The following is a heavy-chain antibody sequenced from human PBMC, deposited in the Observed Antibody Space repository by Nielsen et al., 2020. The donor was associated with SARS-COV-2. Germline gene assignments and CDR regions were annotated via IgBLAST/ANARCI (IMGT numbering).Heavy chain of an antibody. CDR1: GYSFTSYW. CDR3: VRGSHCSSTRCHIDY. CDR2: IDPSDSYT. D-gene: IGHD2-2*01. J-gene: IGHJ4*02. Sequence: KVSCKGSGYSFTSYWISWVRQMPGKGLEWMGRIDPSDSYTNYSPSFQGHVTISGDKSISTAYLQWSSLKASDTAMYYCVRGSHCSSTRCHIDYWGQGTLVTVSS. V-gene: IGHV5-10-1*01.